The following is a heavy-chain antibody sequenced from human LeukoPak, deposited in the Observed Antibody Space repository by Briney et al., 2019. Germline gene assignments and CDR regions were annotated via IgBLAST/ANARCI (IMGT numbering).Heavy chain of an antibody. D-gene: IGHD6-19*01. J-gene: IGHJ4*02. CDR2: ISGSGGST. CDR1: GFTFDTYT. Sequence: GGSLRLSCAASGFTFDTYTMTWVRQAPGKGLEWVSAISGSGGSTYYADSVKGRFTISRDNSKNTLYLQMNSLRAEDTAVYYCAKDPPRPIAVGKWFRPYYFDYWGQGTLVTVSS. CDR3: AKDPPRPIAVGKWFRPYYFDY. V-gene: IGHV3-23*01.